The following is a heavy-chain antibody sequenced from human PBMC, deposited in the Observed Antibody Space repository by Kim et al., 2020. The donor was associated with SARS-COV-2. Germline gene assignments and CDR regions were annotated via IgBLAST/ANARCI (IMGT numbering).Heavy chain of an antibody. Sequence: GGSLRLSCAASGFTFDDYAMHWVRQAPGKGLEWVSGISWNSGSIGYADSVKGRFTISRDNAKNSLYLQMNSLRAEDTALYYCAKDKWAIVGATTTFDYWGQGTLVTVSS. V-gene: IGHV3-9*01. CDR3: AKDKWAIVGATTTFDY. CDR1: GFTFDDYA. CDR2: ISWNSGSI. D-gene: IGHD1-26*01. J-gene: IGHJ4*02.